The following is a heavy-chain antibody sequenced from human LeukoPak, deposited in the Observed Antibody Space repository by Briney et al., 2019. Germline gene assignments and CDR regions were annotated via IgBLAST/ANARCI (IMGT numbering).Heavy chain of an antibody. Sequence: ASVKVSCKASGYTFTGYYMHWVRQAPGQGLEWKGWINPNSGGTNYAQKFQGRVTMTRDTSISTAYMELSRLRSDDTAVYYCARDPFLGLALFDHWGQGTLVTVSS. V-gene: IGHV1-2*02. CDR1: GYTFTGYY. D-gene: IGHD3-3*02. CDR3: ARDPFLGLALFDH. J-gene: IGHJ4*02. CDR2: INPNSGGT.